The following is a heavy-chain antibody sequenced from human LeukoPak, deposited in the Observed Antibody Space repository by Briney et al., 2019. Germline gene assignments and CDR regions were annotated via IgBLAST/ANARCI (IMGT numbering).Heavy chain of an antibody. CDR2: MNPINGNT. J-gene: IGHJ5*02. Sequence: ASVKVSCKVPGYTLTELSMHWVRQATGQGLEWMGWMNPINGNTGYAQKFQGRVTMTRDTSISTAYMELRSLTSEDTAVYYCVRDGEGVAISVNYWFDPWGQGTLVTVSS. CDR3: VRDGEGVAISVNYWFDP. V-gene: IGHV1-8*01. D-gene: IGHD3-10*01. CDR1: GYTLTELS.